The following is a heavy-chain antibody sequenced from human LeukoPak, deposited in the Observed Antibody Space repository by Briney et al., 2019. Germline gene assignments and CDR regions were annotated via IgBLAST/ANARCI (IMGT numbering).Heavy chain of an antibody. Sequence: GESLQISCKGSGYSFTSYWIGWVRPMPGKGLEWMRIIYPGDSDTRYSPSFQGQVTISADKSISTAYLQWSSLKASDTAMYYCARTPEDYGGNSGDFDYWGQGTLVTVSS. CDR1: GYSFTSYW. D-gene: IGHD4-17*01. J-gene: IGHJ4*02. CDR2: IYPGDSDT. CDR3: ARTPEDYGGNSGDFDY. V-gene: IGHV5-51*01.